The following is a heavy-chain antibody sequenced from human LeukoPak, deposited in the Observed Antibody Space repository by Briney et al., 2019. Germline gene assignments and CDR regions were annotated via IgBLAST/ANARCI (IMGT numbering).Heavy chain of an antibody. CDR1: GGSFSTYY. V-gene: IGHV4-34*01. CDR3: ARDQYYGAGSPFDP. J-gene: IGHJ5*02. CDR2: INHSGST. D-gene: IGHD3-10*01. Sequence: PSETLSLTCAVYGGSFSTYYWDWIRQPPGKGLEWIGEINHSGSTNYNPSLKSRVTISVDTSKNQFSLKLSSVTAADTAVYYCARDQYYGAGSPFDPWGQGTLVTVSS.